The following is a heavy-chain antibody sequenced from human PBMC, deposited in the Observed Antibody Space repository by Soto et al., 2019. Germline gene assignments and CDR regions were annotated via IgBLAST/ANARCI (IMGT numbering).Heavy chain of an antibody. D-gene: IGHD4-17*01. Sequence: GASVKVSCKASGYTFTSYGISWVRQAPGQGLEWMGWISAYNGNTNYAQKLQGRVTMTTDTSTSTAYMELRSLRSDDTAVYYCARDNSYGDYVWDFDYWGQGTLVTVSS. J-gene: IGHJ4*02. V-gene: IGHV1-18*01. CDR2: ISAYNGNT. CDR1: GYTFTSYG. CDR3: ARDNSYGDYVWDFDY.